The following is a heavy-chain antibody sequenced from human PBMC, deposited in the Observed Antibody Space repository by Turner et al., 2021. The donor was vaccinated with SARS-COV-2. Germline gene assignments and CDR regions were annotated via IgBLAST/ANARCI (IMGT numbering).Heavy chain of an antibody. V-gene: IGHV3-53*02. CDR1: GFTVSSNY. CDR3: ARDDPLGGMNV. Sequence: EVQLVETGGGLIQPGGSLRLSCAASGFTVSSNYMSWVRQAPGKGLEWVSLIYSGGTPYSADSVKGRFTVSRDNSKNTLYLQMHSLRAEDTAVYYCARDDPLGGMNVWGQGTTVTVSS. CDR2: IYSGGTP. J-gene: IGHJ6*02.